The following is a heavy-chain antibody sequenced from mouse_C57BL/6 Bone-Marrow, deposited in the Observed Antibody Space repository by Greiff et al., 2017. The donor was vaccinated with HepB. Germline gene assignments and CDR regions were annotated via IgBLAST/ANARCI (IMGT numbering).Heavy chain of an antibody. Sequence: EVQLQESGGGLVQSGRSLRLSCATSGFTFSDFYMEWVRQAPGKGLEWIAASRNKANDYTTEYSASVKGRFIVSRDTSQSILYLQMNALRAEDTAIYYCARDGGSSYDWYFDVWGTGTTVTVSS. V-gene: IGHV7-1*01. CDR2: SRNKANDYTT. CDR1: GFTFSDFY. J-gene: IGHJ1*03. CDR3: ARDGGSSYDWYFDV. D-gene: IGHD1-1*01.